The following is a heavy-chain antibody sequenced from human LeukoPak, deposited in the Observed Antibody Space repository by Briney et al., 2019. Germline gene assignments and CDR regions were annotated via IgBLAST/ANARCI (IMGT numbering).Heavy chain of an antibody. CDR1: GYTFTSYY. J-gene: IGHJ4*02. CDR2: INPSGGST. Sequence: ASVKVSCKASGYTFTSYYMHWVRQAPGQGLEWMGIINPSGGSTSYAQKFQGRVTMTRYTSTSTVYMELSSLSSEDTAVYYCARGGSVYYYDSSGYSAYWGQGTLVTVSS. V-gene: IGHV1-46*03. CDR3: ARGGSVYYYDSSGYSAY. D-gene: IGHD3-22*01.